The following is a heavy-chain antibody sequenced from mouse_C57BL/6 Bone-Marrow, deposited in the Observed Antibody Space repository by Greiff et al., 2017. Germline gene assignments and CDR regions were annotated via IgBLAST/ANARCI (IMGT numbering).Heavy chain of an antibody. Sequence: QVHVKQPGAELVRPGSSVKLSCKASGYTFTSYWMHWVKQRPIQGLEWIGNIDPSDSETHYNQKFKDKATLTVDKSSSTAYMQLSSLTSGDSAVYYCARGLRRFDYWGQGTTLTVSS. CDR3: ARGLRRFDY. V-gene: IGHV1-52*01. CDR1: GYTFTSYW. D-gene: IGHD2-4*01. J-gene: IGHJ2*01. CDR2: IDPSDSET.